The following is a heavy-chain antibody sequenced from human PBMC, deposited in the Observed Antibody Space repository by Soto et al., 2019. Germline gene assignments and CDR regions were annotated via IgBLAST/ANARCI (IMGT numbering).Heavy chain of an antibody. Sequence: GGSLRLSCAASGFTFSNAWMNWVRQAPGKGLEWVGRIKSEADGETTDYAAPVKGRFAISRHDSENTLYLQMNSLKGEDPAFYYCTTGLGWENNTDSWGQGTLVTVSS. CDR3: TTGLGWENNTDS. CDR1: GFTFSNAW. D-gene: IGHD4-17*01. CDR2: IKSEADGETT. V-gene: IGHV3-15*07. J-gene: IGHJ4*02.